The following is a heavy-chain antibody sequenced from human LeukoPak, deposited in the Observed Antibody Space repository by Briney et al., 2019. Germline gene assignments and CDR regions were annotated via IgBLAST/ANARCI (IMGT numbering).Heavy chain of an antibody. V-gene: IGHV3-21*01. J-gene: IGHJ5*02. CDR2: ISSSSSYI. D-gene: IGHD6-13*01. CDR3: AREVGSSWETNWFDP. Sequence: GGSLRLSCAASGFTFSSYSMNWVRQAPGKGLEWVSSISSSSSYIYYADSVKGRFTISRDNAKNSLYLQMNSLRAEDTAVYYCAREVGSSWETNWFDPWGQGTLVTVSS. CDR1: GFTFSSYS.